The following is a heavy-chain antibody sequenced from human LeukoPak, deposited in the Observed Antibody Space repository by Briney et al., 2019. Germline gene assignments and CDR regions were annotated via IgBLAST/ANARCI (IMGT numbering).Heavy chain of an antibody. Sequence: GGSLRLSCAASGFTFSTYGMSWVRQAPGMGLEWVAIISYDGSAKYYADSVKGRFTISRDNSRNTLYLEMNSLRGEDTALYYCAKVRVDAYVSPNDYWGQGTLVTVSS. J-gene: IGHJ4*02. CDR3: AKVRVDAYVSPNDY. V-gene: IGHV3-30*18. D-gene: IGHD3-16*01. CDR1: GFTFSTYG. CDR2: ISYDGSAK.